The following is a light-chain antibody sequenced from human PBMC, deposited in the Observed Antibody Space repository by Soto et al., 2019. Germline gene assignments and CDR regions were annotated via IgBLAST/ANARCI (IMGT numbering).Light chain of an antibody. CDR3: QQYYNWPPTWT. CDR1: QSVDSN. CDR2: GAS. Sequence: DMVNIQSSEELSVTPGGRSRWSPYPFQSVDSNLAWYQQKPGQVPRLPINGASTRATGIPARFSGSGSGTEFTLTSRSLQSGVFADPYCQQYYNWPPTWTLWQGTKVDI. V-gene: IGKV3-15*01. J-gene: IGKJ1*01.